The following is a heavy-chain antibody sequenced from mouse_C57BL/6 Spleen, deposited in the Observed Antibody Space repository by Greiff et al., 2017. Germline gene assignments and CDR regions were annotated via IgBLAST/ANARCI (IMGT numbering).Heavy chain of an antibody. CDR1: GYTFTGYC. CDR2: ILPGSGST. J-gene: IGHJ2*01. Sequence: QVQLQQSGAELMKPGASVKLSCKATGYTFTGYCIEWVKQRPGHGLEWIGEILPGSGSTNYNEKFKGKATFTADTSSNTAYMQLSSLTTEDSAIDYCARSVIDDGYYGGSWGPGATLTVAS. D-gene: IGHD2-3*01. V-gene: IGHV1-9*01. CDR3: ARSVIDDGYYGGS.